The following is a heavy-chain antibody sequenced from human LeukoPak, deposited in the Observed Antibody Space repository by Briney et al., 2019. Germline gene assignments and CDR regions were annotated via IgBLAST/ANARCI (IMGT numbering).Heavy chain of an antibody. D-gene: IGHD2-2*01. Sequence: SETLSLTCTVSGGSISSYYWSWIRQPAGKGLEWIGRIYTSGSTNYNPSLKSRVTMSVDTSKNQFSLKLSSVTAADTAVYYCASSGVVVPAAIGYYYYGMDVWGQGTTVTVSS. J-gene: IGHJ6*02. CDR3: ASSGVVVPAAIGYYYYGMDV. CDR1: GGSISSYY. V-gene: IGHV4-4*07. CDR2: IYTSGST.